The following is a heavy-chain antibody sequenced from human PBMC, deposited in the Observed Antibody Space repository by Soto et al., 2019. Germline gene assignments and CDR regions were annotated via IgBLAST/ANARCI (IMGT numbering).Heavy chain of an antibody. D-gene: IGHD4-17*01. V-gene: IGHV3-30-3*01. J-gene: IGHJ5*02. CDR2: ISHDGINK. CDR1: GFSFSSYA. Sequence: QVRLVESGGGVVQPGRSLRLSCTASGFSFSSYAMYWFRQPPGKGLEWVAVISHDGINKHYADSVKGRVTVSRDNSNHALDLQLHSLRGEDTAMYYCARDMSSSDYFVKWFEPWGQGTLVTVSS. CDR3: ARDMSSSDYFVKWFEP.